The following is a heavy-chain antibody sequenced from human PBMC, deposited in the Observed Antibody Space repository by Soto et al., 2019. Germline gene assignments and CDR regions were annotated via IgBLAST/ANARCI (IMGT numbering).Heavy chain of an antibody. J-gene: IGHJ6*02. CDR1: GFTFSSYA. CDR2: ISGSGGST. Sequence: EVQLLESGGGLVQPGGSLRLSCAASGFTFSSYARSWVRQAPGKGLEWVSAISGSGGSTYYADSVKGRFTISRDNSKNTLYLQMISLRAEDTAVYYCAKGSVAGTAGELGRYLVLYYYYGMDVWGQGTTVTVSS. D-gene: IGHD6-19*01. CDR3: AKGSVAGTAGELGRYLVLYYYYGMDV. V-gene: IGHV3-23*01.